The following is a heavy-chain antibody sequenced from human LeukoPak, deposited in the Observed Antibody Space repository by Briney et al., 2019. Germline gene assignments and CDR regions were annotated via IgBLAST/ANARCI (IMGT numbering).Heavy chain of an antibody. J-gene: IGHJ3*02. Sequence: GGSLRLSCAASGFTVSSNYMSWVRQAPGEGLEWVSVIYSGGSTYYADSVKGRFTISRDNSKNTLYLQMNSLRAEDTAVYYCAGDLGWDDVFDIWGQGTMVTVSS. V-gene: IGHV3-66*01. CDR2: IYSGGST. CDR1: GFTVSSNY. D-gene: IGHD1-26*01. CDR3: AGDLGWDDVFDI.